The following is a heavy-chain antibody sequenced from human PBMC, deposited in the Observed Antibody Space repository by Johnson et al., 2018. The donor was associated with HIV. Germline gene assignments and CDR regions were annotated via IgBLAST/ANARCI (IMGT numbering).Heavy chain of an antibody. CDR1: GFTFSDYY. V-gene: IGHV3-11*04. Sequence: VQLVESGGGVVQPGGSLRLSCAASGFTFSDYYMSWIRQAPGKGLEWVSYISSSGSTIYYADSVKGRFTISRDNAKNSLYLQMNSLRAEDTAVYYCARASNYYDSSRHAFDIWGQGTMVTVSS. D-gene: IGHD3-22*01. CDR2: ISSSGSTI. CDR3: ARASNYYDSSRHAFDI. J-gene: IGHJ3*02.